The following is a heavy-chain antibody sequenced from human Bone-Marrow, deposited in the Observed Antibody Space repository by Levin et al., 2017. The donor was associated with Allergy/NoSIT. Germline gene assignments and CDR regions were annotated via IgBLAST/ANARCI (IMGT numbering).Heavy chain of an antibody. Sequence: PGGSLRLSCTASGFTFSDHYMTWIRQAPGEGLEWISHITSSGSYRYYADSVKGRFTISRAHAKNSLFLQMSSLRADDTAVYYCVRVGTTIDAMDVWGQGTTVTVS. CDR2: ITSSGSYR. CDR3: VRVGTTIDAMDV. J-gene: IGHJ6*02. D-gene: IGHD1-7*01. CDR1: GFTFSDHY. V-gene: IGHV3-11*01.